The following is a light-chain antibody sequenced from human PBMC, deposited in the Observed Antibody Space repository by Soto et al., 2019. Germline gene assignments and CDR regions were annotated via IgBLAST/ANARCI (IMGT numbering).Light chain of an antibody. Sequence: EIVLTQSPATLSLSPGERATLSCWASQSVSNYFVWYQQKLGQAPRLLIYDASKRATGIPARFSGSGSGTDFTLTISSLEPEDFAVYYCQQRSIWPRTFGQGTKVDIK. CDR2: DAS. J-gene: IGKJ1*01. CDR3: QQRSIWPRT. V-gene: IGKV3-11*01. CDR1: QSVSNY.